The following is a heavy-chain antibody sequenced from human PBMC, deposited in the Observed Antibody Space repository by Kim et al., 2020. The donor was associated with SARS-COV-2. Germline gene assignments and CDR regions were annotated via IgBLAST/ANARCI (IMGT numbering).Heavy chain of an antibody. CDR2: STDGSNK. V-gene: IGHV3-30*03. Sequence: STDGSNKEYADSVNGRFTISRDNSRTTLYLQMNSLRAEDTAVYYCTIDSHWGQGTLVTVSS. CDR3: TIDSH. J-gene: IGHJ4*02.